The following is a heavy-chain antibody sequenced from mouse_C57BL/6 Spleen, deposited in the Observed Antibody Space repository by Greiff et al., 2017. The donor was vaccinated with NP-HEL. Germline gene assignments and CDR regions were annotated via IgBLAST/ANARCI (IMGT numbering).Heavy chain of an antibody. CDR3: TSEGLRRGYYAMDY. D-gene: IGHD2-4*01. CDR1: GFTFSSYA. CDR2: ISSGGDYI. J-gene: IGHJ4*01. V-gene: IGHV5-9-1*02. Sequence: EVQVVESGEGLVKPGGSLKLSCAASGFTFSSYAMSWVRQTPEKRLEWVAYISSGGDYIYYADTVKGRFTISRDNARNTLYLQMSSLKSEDTAMYYCTSEGLRRGYYAMDYWGQGTSVTVSS.